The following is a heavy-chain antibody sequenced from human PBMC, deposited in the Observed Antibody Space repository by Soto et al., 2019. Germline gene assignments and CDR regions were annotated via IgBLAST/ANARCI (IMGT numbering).Heavy chain of an antibody. D-gene: IGHD3-22*01. CDR3: ARVENPPPYYYDCSGYYWSAFDI. V-gene: IGHV1-69*06. Sequence: SVKVSCKASGGTFSSYAISWVRQAPGQGLEWMGGIIPIFGTANYAQKFQGRVTITADKSTSTAYMELSSLRSEDTAVYYCARVENPPPYYYDCSGYYWSAFDIWGQGTMVTVSS. CDR2: IIPIFGTA. CDR1: GGTFSSYA. J-gene: IGHJ3*02.